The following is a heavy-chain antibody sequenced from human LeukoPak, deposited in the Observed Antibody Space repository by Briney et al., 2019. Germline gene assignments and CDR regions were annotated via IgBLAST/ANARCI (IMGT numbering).Heavy chain of an antibody. J-gene: IGHJ4*02. D-gene: IGHD2-15*01. CDR1: GGSINDAS. V-gene: IGHV4-59*01. CDR3: ARGGGYCSGGSCHIDY. CDR2: IYHSGGT. Sequence: PSETLSLTCTVSGGSINDASWNWIRKPPGQGLEWIGYIYHSGGTNYNPSLKSRVTISLDTSKNQFSLKLSSVTAADTAVYYCARGGGYCSGGSCHIDYWGQGTLVTVSS.